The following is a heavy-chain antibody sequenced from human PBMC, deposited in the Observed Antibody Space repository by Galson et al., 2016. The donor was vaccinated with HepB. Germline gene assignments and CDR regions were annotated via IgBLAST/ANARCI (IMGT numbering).Heavy chain of an antibody. CDR1: GFTFEDYS. CDR3: TKEEDGSGSFFDY. Sequence: SLRLSCAASGFTFEDYSMHWVRQAPGKGLEWISLISWDGDITYYAESVEGRFTVSRDNSKSSLYLQLNDLRTDDTALYYCTKEEDGSGSFFDYWGQGTLVTVSS. D-gene: IGHD3-10*01. V-gene: IGHV3-43*01. CDR2: ISWDGDIT. J-gene: IGHJ4*02.